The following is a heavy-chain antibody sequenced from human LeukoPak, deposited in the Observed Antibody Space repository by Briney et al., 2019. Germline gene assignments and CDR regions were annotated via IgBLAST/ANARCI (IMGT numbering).Heavy chain of an antibody. Sequence: GGSLRLSCAASGFTFSSYGMHWVRQAPGKGLEWVAVISYDGSNKYYADSVKGRFTISRDNAKNSLYLQMNSLRDEDTAVFYCARDLQYAFDIWGQGTMVTVSS. V-gene: IGHV3-30*03. CDR2: ISYDGSNK. CDR1: GFTFSSYG. J-gene: IGHJ3*02. CDR3: ARDLQYAFDI.